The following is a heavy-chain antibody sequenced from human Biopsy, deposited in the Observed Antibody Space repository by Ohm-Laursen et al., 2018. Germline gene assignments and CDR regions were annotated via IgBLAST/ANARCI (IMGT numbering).Heavy chain of an antibody. V-gene: IGHV4-61*01. CDR1: GGSVSSSNYY. Sequence: SETLSLTCSVSGGSVSSSNYYWNWIRQTPGKGLEWIGFIYNTERTNYNPSLKSRVTISLDTSKNQFSLELSSVIPSDTAVYHCAIDRVPRRGVMPVYYYGMDVWGQGSTVTVSS. CDR2: IYNTERT. J-gene: IGHJ6*02. D-gene: IGHD2-21*01. CDR3: AIDRVPRRGVMPVYYYGMDV.